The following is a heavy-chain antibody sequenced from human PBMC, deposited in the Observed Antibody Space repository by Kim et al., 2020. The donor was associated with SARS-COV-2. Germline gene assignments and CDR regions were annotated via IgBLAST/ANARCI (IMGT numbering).Heavy chain of an antibody. Sequence: SETLSLTCTVSGGSLSSNSYYWGWIRQPPGKGLEWIGTAYYIGNTYYNPSLQSRVTISVDTSKNQFSLKLGSVTAADTAVYYCGRNQRYSSGWYVAFYYYYMDVWGKGTTVTVSS. CDR1: GGSLSSNSYY. CDR3: GRNQRYSSGWYVAFYYYYMDV. D-gene: IGHD6-19*01. V-gene: IGHV4-39*01. CDR2: AYYIGNT. J-gene: IGHJ6*03.